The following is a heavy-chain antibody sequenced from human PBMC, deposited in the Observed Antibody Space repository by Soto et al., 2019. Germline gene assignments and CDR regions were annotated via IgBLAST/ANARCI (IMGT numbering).Heavy chain of an antibody. CDR2: IIPIFGTA. CDR3: ARGWQQLPLPHPHYYGMDV. J-gene: IGHJ6*02. D-gene: IGHD6-13*01. Sequence: QVQLVQSGAEVKKPGSSVKVSCKASGGTFSSYAISWVRQAPGQGLEWMGGIIPIFGTANYAQKFQGRVTITADEATSTAYMELSSLRSEDTAVYYCARGWQQLPLPHPHYYGMDVWGQGTTVTVSS. CDR1: GGTFSSYA. V-gene: IGHV1-69*01.